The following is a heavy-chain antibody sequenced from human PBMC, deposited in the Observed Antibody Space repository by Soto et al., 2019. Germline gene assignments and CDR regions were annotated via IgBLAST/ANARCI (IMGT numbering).Heavy chain of an antibody. CDR3: AMGGTPIDY. V-gene: IGHV1-18*01. CDR1: GYTFTNFG. D-gene: IGHD3-16*01. CDR2: ISAYNGNT. J-gene: IGHJ4*02. Sequence: QVQLVQSGAEVKKPGASVKVSCKASGYTFTNFGISWVRQAPGQGLEWMGWISAYNGNTNYAQNFQGRATMTADTPTGTDDMELRSLRSDDTPAYYLAMGGTPIDYWGQGTLVTFSS.